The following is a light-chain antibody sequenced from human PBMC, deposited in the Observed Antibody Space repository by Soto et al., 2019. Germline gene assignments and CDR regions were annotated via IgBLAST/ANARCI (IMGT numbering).Light chain of an antibody. V-gene: IGKV3-15*01. CDR1: QSVSSN. CDR2: GAS. J-gene: IGKJ1*01. CDR3: QQYNNWPRT. Sequence: EIFRSQSPANLSVSPGERATLSCRASQSVSSNLAWYQQKPGQAPRLLIYGASTRATGIPARFSGSGSGTEFTLTISSLQSEDFAVYYCQQYNNWPRTFGQGTKVDIK.